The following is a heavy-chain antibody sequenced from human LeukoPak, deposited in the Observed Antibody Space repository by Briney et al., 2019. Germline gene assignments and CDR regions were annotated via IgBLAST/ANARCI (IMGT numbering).Heavy chain of an antibody. CDR1: GGSFSGYY. D-gene: IGHD6-13*01. J-gene: IGHJ4*02. V-gene: IGHV4-34*01. Sequence: SETLSLTCAVYGGSFSGYYWSWIRQPPGKGLEWIGSIYYSGSTYYNPSLKSRVTISVDTSKNQFSLKLSSVTAADTAVYYCARVGAGYSNSWGFFYFDYWGQGTLVTVSS. CDR2: IYYSGST. CDR3: ARVGAGYSNSWGFFYFDY.